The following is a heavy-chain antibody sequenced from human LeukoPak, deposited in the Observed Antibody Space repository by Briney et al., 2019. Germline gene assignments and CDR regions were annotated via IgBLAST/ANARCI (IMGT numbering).Heavy chain of an antibody. CDR1: GGPPCSGVYY. V-gene: IGHV4-30-4*08. D-gene: IGHD3-10*01. Sequence: SQTLSHTSTVSGGPPCSGVYYWSCIRQPPGNWRGWNRYIVEGGSTYYNTSRKSGVTISVDTSKNKFSLKLSSVTAADTDVYYCDRGTMVRGVIFYMDVWGKGTTVTVSS. CDR3: DRGTMVRGVIFYMDV. CDR2: IVEGGST. J-gene: IGHJ6*03.